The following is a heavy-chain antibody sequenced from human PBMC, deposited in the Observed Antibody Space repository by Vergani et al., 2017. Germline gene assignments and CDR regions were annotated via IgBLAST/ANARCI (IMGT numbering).Heavy chain of an antibody. J-gene: IGHJ5*02. Sequence: QVQLVQSGAEVKKPGSSVKVSCKASGGTFSSYAIGWVRQAPGQGLEWMGGIIPIFGIANYAQKFQGRVTITADKSTSTAYMELSSLRSEDTAVYYCAGNPARYSSSWKGGWFDPWGQGTLVTVSS. CDR3: AGNPARYSSSWKGGWFDP. D-gene: IGHD6-13*01. CDR1: GGTFSSYA. CDR2: IIPIFGIA. V-gene: IGHV1-69*17.